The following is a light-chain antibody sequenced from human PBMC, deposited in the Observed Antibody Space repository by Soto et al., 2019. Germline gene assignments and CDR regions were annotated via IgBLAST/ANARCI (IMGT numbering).Light chain of an antibody. CDR3: QQLKSYPLS. CDR2: AAS. Sequence: GDRVTITCRTSQDISSYLAWYQQKPGKAPQLLISAASTLQSGVPSRFSGSGSGKEFTLTISSLQPEDFATYYCQQLKSYPLSFGGGTKVEI. J-gene: IGKJ4*01. V-gene: IGKV1-9*01. CDR1: QDISSY.